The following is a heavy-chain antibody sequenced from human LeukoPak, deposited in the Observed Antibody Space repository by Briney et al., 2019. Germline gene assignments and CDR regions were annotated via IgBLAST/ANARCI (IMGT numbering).Heavy chain of an antibody. J-gene: IGHJ4*02. CDR2: ISAYNGNT. CDR3: ARGSAMGQKQLVRHFDS. CDR1: GYTFTSYG. Sequence: AAVKVSCKSAGYTFTSYGISWVRQAPGQGLEWMGWISAYNGNTKYAQKLQDRVNMTTDTSTTTAYMEVRSLTSDETAVYYCARGSAMGQKQLVRHFDSWGQGTLVIVSS. V-gene: IGHV1-18*01. D-gene: IGHD6-6*01.